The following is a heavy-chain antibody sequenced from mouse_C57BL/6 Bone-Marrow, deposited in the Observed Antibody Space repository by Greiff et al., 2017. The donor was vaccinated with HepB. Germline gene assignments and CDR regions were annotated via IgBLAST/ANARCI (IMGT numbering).Heavy chain of an antibody. CDR3: TLSSYWYYFDY. CDR1: GFTFSDAW. J-gene: IGHJ2*01. D-gene: IGHD1-1*01. Sequence: EVKVEESGGGLVQPGGSMKLSCAASGFTFSDAWMDWVRQSPEKGLEWVAVIRNKANNHATYYAESVKGRFTISRDDSKSCVYLQMNSLRAEDTGIYYCTLSSYWYYFDYWGQGTTLTVSS. CDR2: IRNKANNHAT. V-gene: IGHV6-6*01.